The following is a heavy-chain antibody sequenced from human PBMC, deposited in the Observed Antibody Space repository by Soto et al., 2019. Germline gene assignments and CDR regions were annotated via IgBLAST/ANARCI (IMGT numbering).Heavy chain of an antibody. J-gene: IGHJ4*02. D-gene: IGHD2-21*02. V-gene: IGHV2-70*01. CDR3: ARSPTMNRGGYCYPAR. CDR2: LDWDDDK. Sequence: SGPTLVNPTQTLTLTCTFSGFSFSSYGMCVSWIRQPPGKALEWLALLDWDDDKYYSTSLKSRLTISKDTSKNQVVLTMTNMDPVDTATYYCARSPTMNRGGYCYPARWGQGSLHTVSS. CDR1: GFSFSSYGMC.